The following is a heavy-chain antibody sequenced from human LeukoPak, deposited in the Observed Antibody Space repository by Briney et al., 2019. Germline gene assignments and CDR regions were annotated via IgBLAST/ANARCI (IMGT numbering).Heavy chain of an antibody. Sequence: SGGSLRLSCAASGFTFSSYGMHWVRQAPGKGLEWVVVIWYDGSNKYYADSVKGRFTISRDNSKNTLYLQMNSLRAEDTAVYYCARDHGYYDSSGSPDYWGQGTLVTVSS. CDR3: ARDHGYYDSSGSPDY. CDR2: IWYDGSNK. D-gene: IGHD3-22*01. CDR1: GFTFSSYG. V-gene: IGHV3-33*01. J-gene: IGHJ4*02.